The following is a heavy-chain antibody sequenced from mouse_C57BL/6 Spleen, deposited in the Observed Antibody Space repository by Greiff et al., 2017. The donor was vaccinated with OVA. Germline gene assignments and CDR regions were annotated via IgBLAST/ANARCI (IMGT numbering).Heavy chain of an antibody. CDR2: IDPSDSYT. CDR3: ARPQGGAMDY. D-gene: IGHD1-1*02. J-gene: IGHJ4*01. Sequence: QVQLKQPGAELVRPGTSVKLSCKASGYTFTSYWMHWVKQRPGQGLEWIGVIDPSDSYTNYNQKFKGKATLTVDTSSSTAYMQLSSLTSEDSAVYYCARPQGGAMDYWGQGTSVTVSS. V-gene: IGHV1-59*01. CDR1: GYTFTSYW.